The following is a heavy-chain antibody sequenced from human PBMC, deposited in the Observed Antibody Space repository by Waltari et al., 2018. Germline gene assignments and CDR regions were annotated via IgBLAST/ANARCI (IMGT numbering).Heavy chain of an antibody. V-gene: IGHV1-69*08. D-gene: IGHD1-1*01. Sequence: QVQMVQSGAEVKKPGSSVKVSCKTSGCTFSDYTINWVLQAPGQGLEWMGRIIPIFGKANYAQKFQGRVTFTADKSTHTAYMEGSGLTSEDTALYYCARDDATTGHLDSWGQGTPVTISS. J-gene: IGHJ4*02. CDR3: ARDDATTGHLDS. CDR2: IIPIFGKA. CDR1: GCTFSDYT.